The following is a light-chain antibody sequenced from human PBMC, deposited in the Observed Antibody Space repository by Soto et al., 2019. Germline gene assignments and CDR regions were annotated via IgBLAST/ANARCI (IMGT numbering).Light chain of an antibody. Sequence: IVLTQSPGTLSLSPGERATLSCRASQSVSGSYLAWHQQKPGQAPRLLIYGASSRATGIPDRFTGSGSGTDFTLTISRLEPEDFAVYYCQQFSSYPLTFGGGSKVDIK. CDR2: GAS. V-gene: IGKV3-20*01. J-gene: IGKJ4*01. CDR1: QSVSGSY. CDR3: QQFSSYPLT.